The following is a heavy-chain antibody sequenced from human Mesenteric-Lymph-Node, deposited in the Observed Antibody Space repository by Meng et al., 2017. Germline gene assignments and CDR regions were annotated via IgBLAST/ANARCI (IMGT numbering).Heavy chain of an antibody. Sequence: GESLKISCAASGFTFSSYAMSWVRQAPGKGLNWVSGISGSGGATHYADSVKGRFTISRDNSKNTLYLQMNSLRAEDTAVYYCAREIITMVRGVIKNDAFDIWGQGTMVT. J-gene: IGHJ3*02. CDR3: AREIITMVRGVIKNDAFDI. D-gene: IGHD3-10*01. V-gene: IGHV3-23*01. CDR2: ISGSGGAT. CDR1: GFTFSSYA.